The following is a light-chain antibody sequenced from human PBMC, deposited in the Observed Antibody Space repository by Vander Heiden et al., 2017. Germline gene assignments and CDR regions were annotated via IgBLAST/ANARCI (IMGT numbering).Light chain of an antibody. CDR2: AAS. CDR1: QSTNSY. CDR3: QQSDSTPNT. V-gene: IGKV1-39*01. Sequence: QMTQFPSYLSAAVGDRVTITCRSSQSTNSYLNWYQQKPGKAPKLLIYAASSLQSGVPSRFSGSGSGTDFTRTISRLQPADFATYSCQQSDSTPNTFGQGTKLEIK. J-gene: IGKJ2*01.